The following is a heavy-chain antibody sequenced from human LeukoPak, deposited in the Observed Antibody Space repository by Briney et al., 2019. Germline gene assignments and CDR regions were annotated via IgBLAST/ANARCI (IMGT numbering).Heavy chain of an antibody. CDR2: IYYSGST. J-gene: IGHJ4*02. V-gene: IGHV4-39*01. CDR1: GGSISSYY. D-gene: IGHD3-22*01. Sequence: PSETLSLSCTVSGGSISSYYWGWIRQPPGKGLEWIGSIYYSGSTYYNPSLKSRVTISIDTSKNQFSLKLSSVTAADTAVYYCARHLNPRDSSGYAYFDYWGQGTLVTVSS. CDR3: ARHLNPRDSSGYAYFDY.